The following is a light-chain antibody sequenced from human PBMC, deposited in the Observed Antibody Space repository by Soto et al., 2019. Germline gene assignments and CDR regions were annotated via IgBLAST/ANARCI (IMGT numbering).Light chain of an antibody. V-gene: IGKV1-5*01. CDR1: QSISSW. J-gene: IGKJ1*01. CDR2: DAS. CDR3: LKYNTYSQT. Sequence: GDRVTITCRARQSISSWLAWYQQKPGRAPKLLIFDASSLESGAPSRFSGSGSGTEFTLTISSLQPDDFATYYCLKYNTYSQTFGQGTKVDI.